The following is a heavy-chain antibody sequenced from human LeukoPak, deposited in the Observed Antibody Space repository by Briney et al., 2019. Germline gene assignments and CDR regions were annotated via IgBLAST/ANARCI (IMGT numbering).Heavy chain of an antibody. J-gene: IGHJ5*02. CDR3: ARDNSVGDIAWWFDP. Sequence: ASVKVSCKASGYTFINNWMHWVRQAPGQGLEWVGLINPTGTTTLYAQKFQGRVTLTRDMSTSTHYMELRSLKSEDTAVYYCARDNSVGDIAWWFDPWGQGTLVTVSS. CDR1: GYTFINNW. D-gene: IGHD3-10*01. CDR2: INPTGTTT. V-gene: IGHV1-46*01.